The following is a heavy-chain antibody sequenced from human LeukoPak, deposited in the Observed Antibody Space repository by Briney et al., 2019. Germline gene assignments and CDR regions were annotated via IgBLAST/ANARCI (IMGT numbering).Heavy chain of an antibody. D-gene: IGHD6-6*01. CDR1: TFXXXY. J-gene: IGHJ4*02. CDR3: ARDKGTSYLSSFDY. V-gene: IGHV1-46*01. Sequence: TFXXXYMHWVRQAPGQGLEGMGVINPSDGSTNYAQKFQGRVTMTRETSTSTVYMELSSLRSEDTAVYYCARDKGTSYLSSFDYWGQGTLVTVSS. CDR2: INPSDGST.